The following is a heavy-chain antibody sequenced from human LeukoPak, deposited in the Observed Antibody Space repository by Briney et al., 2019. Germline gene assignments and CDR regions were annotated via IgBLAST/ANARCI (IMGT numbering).Heavy chain of an antibody. CDR3: TKASAARCIGVFCYPFDH. CDR1: GFTFSSYG. Sequence: GGSLRLSCAASGFTFSSYGMSWVRQAPGKGLEWVSAISGSGGSTYYADSVKGRFTISRDNSKNTLYPQMNSLRVEDTAVYYCTKASAARCIGVFCYPFDHWGQGTLVTVS. D-gene: IGHD2-15*01. V-gene: IGHV3-23*01. CDR2: ISGSGGST. J-gene: IGHJ4*02.